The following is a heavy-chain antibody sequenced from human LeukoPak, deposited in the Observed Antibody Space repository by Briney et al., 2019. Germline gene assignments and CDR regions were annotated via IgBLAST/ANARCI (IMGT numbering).Heavy chain of an antibody. CDR2: MNPNSGNT. J-gene: IGHJ4*02. Sequence: ASVKVSCKASGYTFTGYYMHWVRQATGQGLEWMGWMNPNSGNTGYAQKFQGRVTITRNTSISTAYMELSSLRSEDTAVYYCATLAAYCSSNSCYGWGQGTLVTVSS. D-gene: IGHD2-2*01. V-gene: IGHV1-8*03. CDR3: ATLAAYCSSNSCYG. CDR1: GYTFTGYY.